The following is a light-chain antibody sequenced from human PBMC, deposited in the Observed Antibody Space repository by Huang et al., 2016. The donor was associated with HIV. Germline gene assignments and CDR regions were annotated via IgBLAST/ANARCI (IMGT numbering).Light chain of an antibody. Sequence: EIVLTQSPGTLSLSPGERATLSCRASQSVSNNYLAWYQQKPGQAPRLLIYGASSRATGIPDRVRGSVCGTGFTLTISRLEPEDFAVYFCQQYGTLLTFGGGTKVEI. J-gene: IGKJ4*01. CDR1: QSVSNNY. CDR3: QQYGTLLT. CDR2: GAS. V-gene: IGKV3-20*01.